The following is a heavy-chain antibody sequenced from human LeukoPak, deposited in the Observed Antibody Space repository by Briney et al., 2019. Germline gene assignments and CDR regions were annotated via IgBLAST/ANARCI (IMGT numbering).Heavy chain of an antibody. V-gene: IGHV3-7*01. CDR2: IMRDGSEK. CDR1: GFDLSTYE. CDR3: ARDPSRGYSYGYADY. Sequence: GGSLRLSCAASGFDLSTYEMNWVRQAPGKGLEWVANIMRDGSEKYYVDSVKGRFTISRDNAKNSLYLQMNSLRAEDTAVYYCARDPSRGYSYGYADYWGQGSLVTVSS. J-gene: IGHJ4*02. D-gene: IGHD5-18*01.